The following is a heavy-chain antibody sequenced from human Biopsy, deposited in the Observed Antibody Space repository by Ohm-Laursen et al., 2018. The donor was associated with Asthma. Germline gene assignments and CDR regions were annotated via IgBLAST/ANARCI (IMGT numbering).Heavy chain of an antibody. CDR1: GDTFRTSA. CDR3: ARDYSGYDRIQYYYNGMDV. V-gene: IGHV1-69*13. J-gene: IGHJ6*02. D-gene: IGHD5-12*01. CDR2: VIPLLDTG. Sequence: VASVKVSCKTSGDTFRTSAFSWVRQAPGQGLEWMGGVIPLLDTGDYAQKFQGRVTITADESTSTCYMELRSLTSEDTAVYFCARDYSGYDRIQYYYNGMDVWGQGTTVTVS.